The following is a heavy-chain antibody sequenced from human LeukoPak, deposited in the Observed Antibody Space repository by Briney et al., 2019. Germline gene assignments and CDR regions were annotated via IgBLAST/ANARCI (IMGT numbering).Heavy chain of an antibody. D-gene: IGHD5-12*01. Sequence: GRSLRLSCAASGFTFSNYGMHWVRQDPGKGLEWVALIWYDGSNKYYADSVQGRFIISRDNSKNTLYLQMNSLRAEDTAVYYCAREMGLNIVATFGYWGQGTLVTVSS. CDR3: AREMGLNIVATFGY. CDR1: GFTFSNYG. V-gene: IGHV3-33*01. CDR2: IWYDGSNK. J-gene: IGHJ4*02.